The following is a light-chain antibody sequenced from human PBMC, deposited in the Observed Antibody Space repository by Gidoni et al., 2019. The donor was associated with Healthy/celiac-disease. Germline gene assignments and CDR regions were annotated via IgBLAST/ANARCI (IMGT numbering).Light chain of an antibody. CDR2: WAS. J-gene: IGKJ4*01. CDR1: QSVLYSSNNKNY. Sequence: DIVMTQSPDSLDVSLGERATINCKSSQSVLYSSNNKNYLAWYQQKPGQPPKLLIYWASTRESGVPDRFSGSGSGTDFTLTISSLQAEDVAVYYCQQYYSTSLTFGGGTKVEIK. V-gene: IGKV4-1*01. CDR3: QQYYSTSLT.